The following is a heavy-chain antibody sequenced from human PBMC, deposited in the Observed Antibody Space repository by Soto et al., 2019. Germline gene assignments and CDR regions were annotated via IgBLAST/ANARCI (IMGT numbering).Heavy chain of an antibody. CDR2: IKSKTDGGTT. D-gene: IGHD3-10*01. V-gene: IGHV3-15*07. J-gene: IGHJ6*02. Sequence: EVQLVESGGGLVKPGGSLRLSCAASGFTFSNAWMNWVRQAPGKGLEWVGRIKSKTDGGTTDYAAPVKGRFTISRDDSKNTLYLQMNSLKTEDTAVYYCTTGDGSGSYYVLYYYYGMDVWGQGTTVTVSS. CDR1: GFTFSNAW. CDR3: TTGDGSGSYYVLYYYYGMDV.